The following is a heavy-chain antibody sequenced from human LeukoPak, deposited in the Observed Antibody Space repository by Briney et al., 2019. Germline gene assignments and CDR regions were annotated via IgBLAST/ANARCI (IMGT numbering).Heavy chain of an antibody. CDR2: INPNSGGT. V-gene: IGHV1-2*02. CDR3: ARVWRVVTRAFDI. J-gene: IGHJ3*02. CDR1: GYTFTDYY. Sequence: ASVKVSCKASGYTFTDYYMHWVRQAPGQGLEWMGWINPNSGGTNYAQKFQGRVTMTRDTSISTAYMELSRLRSDDTAVYYCARVWRVVTRAFDIWGQGTMVTVSS. D-gene: IGHD3-3*01.